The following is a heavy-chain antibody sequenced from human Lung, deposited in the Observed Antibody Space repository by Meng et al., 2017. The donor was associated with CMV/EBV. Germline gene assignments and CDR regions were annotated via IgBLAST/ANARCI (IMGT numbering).Heavy chain of an antibody. CDR2: ISYDGSNK. V-gene: IGHV3-30-3*01. D-gene: IGHD2-2*01. CDR1: GFTFRSHA. CDR3: ARGGMGHEYHFDY. J-gene: IGHJ4*02. Sequence: GGSXRLXCAASGFTFRSHAIHWVRQAPGKGLEWVAFISYDGSNKYYPDSVKGRFTISRDNSKYTLYLQMNSLRPEDTAIYYCARGGMGHEYHFDYWGQGTXVTVSS.